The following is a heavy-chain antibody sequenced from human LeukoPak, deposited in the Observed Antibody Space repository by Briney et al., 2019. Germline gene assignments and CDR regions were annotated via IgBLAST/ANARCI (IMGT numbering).Heavy chain of an antibody. CDR1: GGSFSGYY. CDR3: AKLYGGYYYYGMDV. CDR2: INHSGST. D-gene: IGHD4-23*01. J-gene: IGHJ6*02. V-gene: IGHV4-34*01. Sequence: PTDTLSLTCAVYGGSFSGYYWSWIRQPPGKGLEWIGEINHSGSTNYNPSLKSRVTISVDTSKNQFSLKLSSVTAADTAVYYCAKLYGGYYYYGMDVWGQGTTVSVSS.